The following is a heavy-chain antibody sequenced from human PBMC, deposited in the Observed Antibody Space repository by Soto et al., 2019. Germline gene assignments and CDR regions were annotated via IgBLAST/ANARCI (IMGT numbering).Heavy chain of an antibody. CDR3: AYSTGLYRHDV. CDR1: GDSISNSRW. CDR2: IFHSGDT. D-gene: IGHD6-19*01. V-gene: IGHV4-4*02. J-gene: IGHJ3*01. Sequence: QVQLQESGPGLVKPSGTLSLTCAVSGDSISNSRWWTWVRQPPGKGLEWIGDIFHSGDTNYNPSLKSRVFISVDKSQNQFSLKVSSVTAADTAVYYCAYSTGLYRHDVWGQGTLVTVSS.